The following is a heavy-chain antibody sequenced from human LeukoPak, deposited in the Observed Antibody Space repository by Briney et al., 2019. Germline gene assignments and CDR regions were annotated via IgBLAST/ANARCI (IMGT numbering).Heavy chain of an antibody. Sequence: GGSLRLSCAASGFTFSSYAMSWVRQAPGKGLEWVSAISGSGGSTYYADSVKGRFTISRDNSKNTLYLQMNSLRAEDTAVYYCAKDLVRTKDVDTAMVRDAFDIWGQGTMVTVSS. CDR1: GFTFSSYA. CDR2: ISGSGGST. CDR3: AKDLVRTKDVDTAMVRDAFDI. V-gene: IGHV3-23*01. J-gene: IGHJ3*02. D-gene: IGHD5-18*01.